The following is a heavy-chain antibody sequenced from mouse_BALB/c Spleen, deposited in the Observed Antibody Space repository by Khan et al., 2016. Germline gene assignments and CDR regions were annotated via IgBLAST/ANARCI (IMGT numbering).Heavy chain of an antibody. Sequence: EVQLQESGPGLVKPSQSLSLTCTVTGYSITSGYGWNWIRQFPGNKLEWMGYISYSGSTNYNPSLTRRISITRDTSKNQLFLQLNSVTTEDTATYCDARTARFKYWGQGTTLTVSS. J-gene: IGHJ2*01. CDR1: GYSITSGYG. CDR3: ARTARFKY. D-gene: IGHD1-2*01. CDR2: ISYSGST. V-gene: IGHV3-2*02.